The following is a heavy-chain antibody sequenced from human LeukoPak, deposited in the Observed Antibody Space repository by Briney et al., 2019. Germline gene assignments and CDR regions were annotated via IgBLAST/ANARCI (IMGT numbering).Heavy chain of an antibody. V-gene: IGHV4-34*01. D-gene: IGHD4-17*01. CDR3: AGPSNTVIRQNFDY. CDR2: INHSGST. CDR1: GGSFSGYY. Sequence: PSETLSLTCAVYGGSFSGYYWSWIRQPPGKGLEWIGEINHSGSTNYNPSLKSRVTISEDTSKNQFSLKLSSVTAADTAVYYCAGPSNTVIRQNFDYWGQGTLVTVSS. J-gene: IGHJ4*02.